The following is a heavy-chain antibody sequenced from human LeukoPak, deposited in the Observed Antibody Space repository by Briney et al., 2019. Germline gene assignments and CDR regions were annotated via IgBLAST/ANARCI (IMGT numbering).Heavy chain of an antibody. D-gene: IGHD2-2*01. J-gene: IGHJ5*02. CDR3: ARPIELGYCSSTSCYPPAWFDP. CDR2: IYYSGST. Sequence: WETLSLTCTVSGGSISSSSYYWGWIRQPPGKGLEWIGSIYYSGSTYYNPSLKSRVTISVDTSKNQFSLKLSSVTAADTAVYYCARPIELGYCSSTSCYPPAWFDPWGQGTLVTVSS. V-gene: IGHV4-39*01. CDR1: GGSISSSSYY.